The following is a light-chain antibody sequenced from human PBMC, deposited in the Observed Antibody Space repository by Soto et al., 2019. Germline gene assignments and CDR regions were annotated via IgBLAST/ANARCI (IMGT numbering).Light chain of an antibody. V-gene: IGLV2-11*01. J-gene: IGLJ1*01. CDR1: SNDVGGYNY. Sequence: QSVLTQPRSVSGSPGQSVTISCTGTSNDVGGYNYVSWYQQHPGKAPKLMIYDVSKRPSGVPDRFSGSKSGNTASLTISGLQAEDEADYHCCSYAGSYSFYVFGTGTKVTVL. CDR2: DVS. CDR3: CSYAGSYSFYV.